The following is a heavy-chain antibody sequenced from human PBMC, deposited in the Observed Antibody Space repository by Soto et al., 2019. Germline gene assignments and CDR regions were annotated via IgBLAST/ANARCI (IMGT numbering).Heavy chain of an antibody. V-gene: IGHV6-1*01. J-gene: IGHJ6*03. CDR2: TYYRSRWYN. D-gene: IGHD1-7*01. CDR1: GDSVSSNSAA. Sequence: QVPLQESGPGLVKPSQTLSLTCAISGDSVSSNSAAWNWIRLSPSRGLEWLARTYYRSRWYNDYAVSVRSRITVNPDTSQNQFSLQLTSVTPEDPAVYYCAGTTSHQWYYMDVWGKGTTVTVSS. CDR3: AGTTSHQWYYMDV.